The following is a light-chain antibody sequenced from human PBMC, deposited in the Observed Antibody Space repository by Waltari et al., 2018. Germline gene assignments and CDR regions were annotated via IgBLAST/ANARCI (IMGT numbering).Light chain of an antibody. J-gene: IGKJ4*01. CDR3: MQALQTPLT. Sequence: DIVMTQSPLSLPVTPGEPASISCRSSQSLLHSNGYNYLDWYLQKPGQSPKLLIYLGSNRASGVTDRFSGSGSGTDFTLKISRVEAEDVGVYYCMQALQTPLTFGGGTKVEIK. CDR2: LGS. CDR1: QSLLHSNGYNY. V-gene: IGKV2-28*01.